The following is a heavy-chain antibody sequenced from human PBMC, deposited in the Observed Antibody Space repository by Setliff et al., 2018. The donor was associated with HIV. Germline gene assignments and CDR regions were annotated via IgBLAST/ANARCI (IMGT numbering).Heavy chain of an antibody. CDR1: TESLTRYD. CDR2: IDDSGSI. Sequence: PSETLSLTCAVYTESLTRYDWAWIRQSPEKGLEWIGEIDDSGSIIYNPSLQSRVTMSVDTSKDQFSLKVRPLTAADTGLYYCAGVKSIKTTLVRLWPRFDLWGQGTQVTVSS. J-gene: IGHJ5*02. CDR3: AGVKSIKTTLVRLWPRFDL. V-gene: IGHV4-34*01. D-gene: IGHD3-10*01.